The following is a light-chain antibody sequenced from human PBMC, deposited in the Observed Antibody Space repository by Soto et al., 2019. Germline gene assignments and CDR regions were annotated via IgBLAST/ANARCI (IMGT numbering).Light chain of an antibody. CDR3: AAWDDSLNGRV. V-gene: IGLV1-44*01. CDR1: NSNIGSNT. J-gene: IGLJ3*02. CDR2: SNN. Sequence: QSVLTQPPSASGTPGQRVTISCSGSNSNIGSNTVNWYQQLPGTAPKLLIYSNNQRPSGVPDRFSGSKSGTSASLAISGLQSEDGADYYCAAWDDSLNGRVFGGGTKLTVL.